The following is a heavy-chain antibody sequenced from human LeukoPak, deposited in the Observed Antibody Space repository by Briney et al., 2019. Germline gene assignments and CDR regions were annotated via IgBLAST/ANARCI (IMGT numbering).Heavy chain of an antibody. CDR3: AKELHGSGNYAFDY. J-gene: IGHJ4*02. D-gene: IGHD3-10*01. Sequence: GGSLRLSCAASGFTFSSYAMSWVRQAPGMGLEWVSTVSVYGGTTYYADSVKGRFTISRDNSKNTLYLQMNSLRPEDAAVYFCAKELHGSGNYAFDYWGQGTLVTVSS. CDR2: VSVYGGTT. V-gene: IGHV3-23*01. CDR1: GFTFSSYA.